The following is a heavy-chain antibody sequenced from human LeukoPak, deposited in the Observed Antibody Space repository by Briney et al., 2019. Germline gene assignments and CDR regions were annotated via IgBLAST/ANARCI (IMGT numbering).Heavy chain of an antibody. CDR1: GFTFSSYS. CDR2: ISSSSSYI. D-gene: IGHD6-25*01. J-gene: IGHJ5*02. V-gene: IGHV3-21*01. Sequence: GGSLRLSCAASGFTFSSYSMNWVRQAPGKGLEWVSSISSSSSYIYYADSVKGRFTISRDNAKNSLYLQMNSLRAEDTAVYYCAKDMAPSAAGWFDPWGQGTLVNVSS. CDR3: AKDMAPSAAGWFDP.